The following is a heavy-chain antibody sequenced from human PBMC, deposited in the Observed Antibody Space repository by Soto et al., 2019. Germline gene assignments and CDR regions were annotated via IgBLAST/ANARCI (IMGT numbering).Heavy chain of an antibody. Sequence: GGSLRLSCAASGFTFKDYGMHWVRQAPGKGPEWVAVIWFDGSDKYYADSVKGRFTISRDNSWNTLYLQMNSLRVEDTAVYYCARDHNHGSGSYNLPPAHWGRGTQVTVSS. CDR1: GFTFKDYG. CDR2: IWFDGSDK. J-gene: IGHJ4*02. V-gene: IGHV3-33*01. CDR3: ARDHNHGSGSYNLPPAH. D-gene: IGHD3-10*01.